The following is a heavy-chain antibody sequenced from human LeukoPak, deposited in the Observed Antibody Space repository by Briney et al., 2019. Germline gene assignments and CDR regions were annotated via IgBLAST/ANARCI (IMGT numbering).Heavy chain of an antibody. J-gene: IGHJ4*02. CDR2: INHSGST. V-gene: IGHV4-34*01. Sequence: GLEWIGEINHSGSTNYNPSLKSRVTISVDTSKNQFSLRLNSVTAADTAIYYCARRAAALDSWGQGTLVTVSS. CDR3: ARRAAALDS. D-gene: IGHD6-13*01.